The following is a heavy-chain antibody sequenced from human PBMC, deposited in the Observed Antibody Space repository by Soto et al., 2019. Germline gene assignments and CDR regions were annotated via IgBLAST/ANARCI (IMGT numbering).Heavy chain of an antibody. D-gene: IGHD4-17*01. Sequence: ASVKVSCKASGYTFTSYAMHWVRQAPGQRLEWMGVIEPSGGSKSYTQKFQGRITMTRDTSTSTVYMELSSLRSEDTAVYYCARTTMTFYYFDFWGQGTLVTVSS. CDR2: IEPSGGSK. J-gene: IGHJ4*02. V-gene: IGHV1-46*01. CDR1: GYTFTSYA. CDR3: ARTTMTFYYFDF.